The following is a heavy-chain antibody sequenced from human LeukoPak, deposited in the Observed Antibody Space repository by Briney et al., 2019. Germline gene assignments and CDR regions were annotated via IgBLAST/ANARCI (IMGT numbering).Heavy chain of an antibody. CDR3: ARERGVGIAAAGTDAFDI. V-gene: IGHV3-11*01. J-gene: IGHJ3*02. Sequence: GGSLRLSCAASGFTFTNYAMSWVRQAPGKGLEWVSYISSSGSTIYYADSVKGRFTISRDNAKNSLYLQMNSLRAEDTAVYYCARERGVGIAAAGTDAFDIWGQGTMVTVSS. CDR2: ISSSGSTI. D-gene: IGHD6-13*01. CDR1: GFTFTNYA.